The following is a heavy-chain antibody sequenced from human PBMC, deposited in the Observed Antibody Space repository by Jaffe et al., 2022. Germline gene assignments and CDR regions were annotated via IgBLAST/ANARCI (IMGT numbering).Heavy chain of an antibody. D-gene: IGHD3-10*01. Sequence: QVQLVQSGAEVKKPGSSVKVSCKASGGTFSSYAISWVRQAPGQGLEWMGGIIPIFGTANYAQKFQGRVTITTDESTSTAYMELSSLRSEDTAVYYCASNRYYYGSGSYDPRFDYWGQGTLVTVSS. CDR3: ASNRYYYGSGSYDPRFDY. J-gene: IGHJ4*02. CDR1: GGTFSSYA. V-gene: IGHV1-69*05. CDR2: IIPIFGTA.